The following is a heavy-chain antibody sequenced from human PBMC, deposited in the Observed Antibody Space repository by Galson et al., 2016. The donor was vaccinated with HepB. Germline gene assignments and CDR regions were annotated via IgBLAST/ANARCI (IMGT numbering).Heavy chain of an antibody. CDR3: ARLDTSSWFDYGSEPHYFDY. CDR2: INTYTGNT. J-gene: IGHJ4*02. V-gene: IGHV1-18*01. Sequence: SVKVSCKASGYTFNTYGITWVRQAPGQGLEWMGWINTYTGNTNYAQKFQGRVTMTTETSTSTAYMELGSLTSDDTAVYYCARLDTSSWFDYGSEPHYFDYWGQGTLVTVSS. D-gene: IGHD6-13*01. CDR1: GYTFNTYG.